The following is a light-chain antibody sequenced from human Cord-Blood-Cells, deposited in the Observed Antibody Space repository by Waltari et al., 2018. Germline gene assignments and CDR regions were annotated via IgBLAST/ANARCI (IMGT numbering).Light chain of an antibody. CDR2: WAS. CDR3: QQYYSTPYT. CDR1: QSVLYSSNNKNY. Sequence: DIVMTQSPDSLAVSLGERATINCKSSQSVLYSSNNKNYLAWYQHKPGQPPKLLIYWASTRESGVPDRFSCRGSGTDFTLTISSLQAEDVAVYYCQQYYSTPYTFGQGTKLEIK. J-gene: IGKJ2*01. V-gene: IGKV4-1*01.